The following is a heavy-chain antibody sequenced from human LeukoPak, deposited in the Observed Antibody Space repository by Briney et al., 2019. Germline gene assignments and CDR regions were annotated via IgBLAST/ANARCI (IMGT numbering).Heavy chain of an antibody. V-gene: IGHV1-69*05. J-gene: IGHJ6*03. Sequence: SVKVSCKASGGTFANYAISWVRQAPGHGLEWLGGIIPIYGTRHYAQKFQGRVTITTDESTSSAYMELSSLRSEDTAVYYRARGQRPTDITVFLTPFYYHMDDWGKGTTVTVS. CDR3: ARGQRPTDITVFLTPFYYHMDD. CDR1: GGTFANYA. D-gene: IGHD4-11*01. CDR2: IIPIYGTR.